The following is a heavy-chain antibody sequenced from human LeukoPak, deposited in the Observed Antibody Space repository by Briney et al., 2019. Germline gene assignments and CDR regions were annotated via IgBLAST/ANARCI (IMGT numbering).Heavy chain of an antibody. J-gene: IGHJ4*02. CDR3: ANLQNSSSWSPPID. D-gene: IGHD6-13*01. CDR1: GFTFSSYG. Sequence: RSLRLSCAASGFTFSSYGMHWVRQAPGKGLEWVAVIWYDGSNKYYADSVKGRFTISRDNSKNTLYLQMNSLRAEDTAVYYCANLQNSSSWSPPIDWGQGTLVTVSS. V-gene: IGHV3-33*06. CDR2: IWYDGSNK.